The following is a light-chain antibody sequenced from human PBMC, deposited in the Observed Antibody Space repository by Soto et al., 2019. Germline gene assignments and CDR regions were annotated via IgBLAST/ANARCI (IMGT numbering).Light chain of an antibody. CDR1: QSISDT. CDR2: GAS. CDR3: QQYNNWPWT. V-gene: IGKV3-15*01. Sequence: IVITQYPATLSVSPQGRATLSCRASQSISDTLAWYQQKPGQAPRLLIHGASTRATGFPARFSGSGSGTDFTLTISSLQSEDFAVYYCQQYNNWPWTFGQGTKVDIK. J-gene: IGKJ1*01.